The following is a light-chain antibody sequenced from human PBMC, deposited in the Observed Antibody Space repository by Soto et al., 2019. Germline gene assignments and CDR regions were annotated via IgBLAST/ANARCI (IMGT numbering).Light chain of an antibody. Sequence: DIVMTQSPATLSVSPGERATLYCKASQRISSNLAWYQQKPGRPPRLLIYGASTRATGIPARFSGSGSGTEFTLTISGLQSEDFALYYCQQYNIWPPYTFGQGTKVDIK. J-gene: IGKJ2*01. CDR1: QRISSN. V-gene: IGKV3-15*01. CDR3: QQYNIWPPYT. CDR2: GAS.